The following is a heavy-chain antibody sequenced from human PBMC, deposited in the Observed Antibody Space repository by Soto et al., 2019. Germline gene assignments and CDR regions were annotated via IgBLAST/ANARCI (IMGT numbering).Heavy chain of an antibody. CDR3: ARDRSSSFWGLLPKLDAFDI. Sequence: GGSLRLSCAASGFTFSNYPMHWVRQAPGKGLEWVAVISYDGSNKYYADSVKGRFTISRDNSKNTLYLQMNSLRAEDTAVYYCARDRSSSFWGLLPKLDAFDIWGQGTMVTVSS. CDR2: ISYDGSNK. V-gene: IGHV3-30-3*01. J-gene: IGHJ3*02. CDR1: GFTFSNYP. D-gene: IGHD3-22*01.